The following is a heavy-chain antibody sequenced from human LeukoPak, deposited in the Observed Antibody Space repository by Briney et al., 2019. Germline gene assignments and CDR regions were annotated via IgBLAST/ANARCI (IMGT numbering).Heavy chain of an antibody. V-gene: IGHV3-74*01. Sequence: PGGSLRLSCAASGFTFNAYWMHWIRQAPGKGLVWVASINKDATTIRYVDSVKGRFTISRDNAENTLSLEMKGLRAEDTAMYYCARAASAYNSDYYFDHWGQGALVTVSS. J-gene: IGHJ4*02. CDR2: INKDATTI. CDR1: GFTFNAYW. D-gene: IGHD1-1*01. CDR3: ARAASAYNSDYYFDH.